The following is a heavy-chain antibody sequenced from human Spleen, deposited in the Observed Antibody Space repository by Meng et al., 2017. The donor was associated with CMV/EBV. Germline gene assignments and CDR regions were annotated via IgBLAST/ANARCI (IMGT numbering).Heavy chain of an antibody. V-gene: IGHV1-69*08. D-gene: IGHD2-2*03. CDR1: GGIFSSYT. CDR2: SIPILNAA. J-gene: IGHJ4*02. CDR3: ARDTLASGMDI. Sequence: SVKVSCKASGGIFSSYTISWVRQAPGQGLEWMGRSIPILNAANYAQKFQDRVTITADKSTHTVYMELSGLRSEDTAVYYCARDTLASGMDIWGQGTLVTVSS.